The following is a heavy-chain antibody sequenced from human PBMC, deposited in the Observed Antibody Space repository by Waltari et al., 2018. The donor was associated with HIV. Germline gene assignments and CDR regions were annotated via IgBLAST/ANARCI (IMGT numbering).Heavy chain of an antibody. Sequence: GGGLVKPGGSLRLSCAASGFTFSRYSMNWVRQAPGKGLEWVSSISSSSSYIYYADSVKGRFTISRDNAKNSLYLQMNSLRAEDTAVYYCARDSGPYYYDSSGYASFDYWGQGTLVTVSS. D-gene: IGHD3-22*01. CDR1: GFTFSRYS. CDR2: ISSSSSYI. CDR3: ARDSGPYYYDSSGYASFDY. V-gene: IGHV3-21*01. J-gene: IGHJ4*02.